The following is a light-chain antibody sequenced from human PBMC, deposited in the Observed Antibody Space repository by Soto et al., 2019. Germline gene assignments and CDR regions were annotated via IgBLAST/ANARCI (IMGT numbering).Light chain of an antibody. CDR3: SSYTINSTLFV. J-gene: IGLJ1*01. CDR2: EVS. Sequence: QSVLTQPATVSGSPGQSLTISRTGASTDIGGYSYVSWHQQHPGKAPTLMSYEVSNRPSGVSHRFSGSKSGNTASLTISGLQAEDEADYYCSSYTINSTLFVFGTGTKVTVL. V-gene: IGLV2-14*01. CDR1: STDIGGYSY.